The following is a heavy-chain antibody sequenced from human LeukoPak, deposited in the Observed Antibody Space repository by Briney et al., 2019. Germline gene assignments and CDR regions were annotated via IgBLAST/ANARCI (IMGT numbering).Heavy chain of an antibody. V-gene: IGHV3-74*01. D-gene: IGHD2-21*01. CDR1: GFTFSSYW. CDR2: IDTDGRSTRST. J-gene: IGHJ4*02. CDR3: VRDVWGDRDSYFDY. Sequence: PGGSLRLCCAASGFTFSSYWMHWVSQAPGKGLVWVSRIDTDGRSTRSTSYADSVTGRFTMSRDNAKNTLYLQMNSLRAEDTAVYYCVRDVWGDRDSYFDYWGQGTLVTVSS.